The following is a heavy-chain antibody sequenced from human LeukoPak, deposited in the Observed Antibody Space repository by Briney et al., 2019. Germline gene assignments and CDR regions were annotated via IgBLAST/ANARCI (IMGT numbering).Heavy chain of an antibody. D-gene: IGHD3-9*01. J-gene: IGHJ3*02. V-gene: IGHV3-23*01. CDR2: ISGSGGST. Sequence: GGSLRLSCAASGFTFSSYAMSWVRQAPGKGLEWVSAISGSGGSTYYADSVKGRFTISRDNSKNTLYLQMNSLRAEDTAVYYCAKDLTDYDILTGYPRGAFDIWGQGTMVTVSS. CDR1: GFTFSSYA. CDR3: AKDLTDYDILTGYPRGAFDI.